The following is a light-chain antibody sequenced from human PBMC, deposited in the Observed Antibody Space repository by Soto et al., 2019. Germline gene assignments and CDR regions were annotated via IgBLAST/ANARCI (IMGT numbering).Light chain of an antibody. CDR3: QQYNNWPGT. Sequence: EIVLTQSPGTLSVSTGERATLSCRASQSVSSKLAWYQQKPCQAPRLLFYGASTGATGIPARFSGSGSETEFTLSISSLQSEDFAVYYCQQYNNWPGTFGQGTKVEIK. CDR1: QSVSSK. V-gene: IGKV3-15*01. CDR2: GAS. J-gene: IGKJ1*01.